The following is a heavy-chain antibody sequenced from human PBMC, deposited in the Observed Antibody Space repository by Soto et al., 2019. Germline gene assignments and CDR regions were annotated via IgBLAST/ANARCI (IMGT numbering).Heavy chain of an antibody. CDR3: ARGAHYDFWSGYPRNNWFDP. CDR1: GGSISGHA. Sequence: PSETLSLTCTVSGGSISGHAWIWIRQPPGKGLEWIGSIYYSGSTYYNPSLKSRVTISVDTSKNQFSLKLSSVTAADTAVYYCARGAHYDFWSGYPRNNWFDPWGQGTLVTVSS. D-gene: IGHD3-3*01. CDR2: IYYSGST. J-gene: IGHJ5*02. V-gene: IGHV4-39*01.